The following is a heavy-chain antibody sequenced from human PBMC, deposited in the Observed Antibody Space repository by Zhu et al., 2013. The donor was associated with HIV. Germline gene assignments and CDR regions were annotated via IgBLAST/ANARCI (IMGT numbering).Heavy chain of an antibody. CDR3: ARVERGYSGYDTPYYYYYGMDV. CDR2: IIPIFGTA. Sequence: QVQLVQSGAEVKKPGSSVKVSCMASGGTFSSDAISWVRQAPGQGLEWMGGIIPIFGTANYAQKFQGRVTITADESTSTAYMELSSLRSEDTAVYYCARVERGYSGYDTPYYYYYGMDVWGQGTTVTVSS. D-gene: IGHD5-12*01. J-gene: IGHJ6*02. CDR1: GGTFSSDA. V-gene: IGHV1-69*12.